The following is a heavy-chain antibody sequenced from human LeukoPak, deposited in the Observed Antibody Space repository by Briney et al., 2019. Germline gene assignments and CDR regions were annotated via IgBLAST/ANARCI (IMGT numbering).Heavy chain of an antibody. Sequence: ASVKVSCKASGYTFTGHYMHRVRQAPGQGLEWMGWINPNSGGTNYAQNFQGRVTMTRDTSISSAYMELSSLRSDDTAVYYCARDKDTAMVGDYWGQGTLLTVSS. CDR1: GYTFTGHY. J-gene: IGHJ4*02. D-gene: IGHD5-18*01. V-gene: IGHV1-2*02. CDR3: ARDKDTAMVGDY. CDR2: INPNSGGT.